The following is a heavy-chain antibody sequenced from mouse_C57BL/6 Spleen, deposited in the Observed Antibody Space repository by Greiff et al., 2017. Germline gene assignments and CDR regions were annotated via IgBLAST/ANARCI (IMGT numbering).Heavy chain of an antibody. CDR3: ARENDSSMDY. Sequence: QVQLQQPGAELVKPGASVKLSCKASGYTFTSYWMHWVKQRPGRGLEWIGSIDPNSGGTKYNEKFKSKATLTVDKPSSTAYMQLSSLTSEDSAVYYCARENDSSMDYWGQGTSVTVSS. CDR2: IDPNSGGT. V-gene: IGHV1-72*01. CDR1: GYTFTSYW. J-gene: IGHJ4*01. D-gene: IGHD2-4*01.